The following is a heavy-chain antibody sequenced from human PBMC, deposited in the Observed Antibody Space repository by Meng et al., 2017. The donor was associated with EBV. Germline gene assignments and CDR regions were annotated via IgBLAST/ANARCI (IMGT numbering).Heavy chain of an antibody. V-gene: IGHV2-5*02. D-gene: IGHD6-6*01. J-gene: IGHJ4*02. CDR3: AHIIAARPFDY. CDR1: WFSLSTRGVG. CDR2: IYWDDDK. Sequence: QNTLKESAPTLVKPNLPLTLSCTFSWFSLSTRGVGVGWCRQTPGKALEWLALIYWDDDKRYSPSLKSRLTINKDTSKNQVVLPMTNMDPVDAATYYCAHIIAARPFDYWGQGTLVTVSS.